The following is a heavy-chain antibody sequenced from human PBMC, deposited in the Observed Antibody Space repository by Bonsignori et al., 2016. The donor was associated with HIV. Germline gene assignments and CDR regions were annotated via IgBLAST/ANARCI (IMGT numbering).Heavy chain of an antibody. CDR2: IIPIFGTA. D-gene: IGHD1-26*01. Sequence: WVRQAPGQGLEWMGGIIPIFGTANYAQKFQGRVTITADESTSTAYMELSSLRSEDTAVYYCARDLVAATARWGQGTLVTVSS. CDR3: ARDLVAATAR. J-gene: IGHJ4*02. V-gene: IGHV1-69*01.